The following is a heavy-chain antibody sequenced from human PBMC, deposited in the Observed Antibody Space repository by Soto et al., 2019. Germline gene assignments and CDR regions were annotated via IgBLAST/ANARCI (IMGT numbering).Heavy chain of an antibody. V-gene: IGHV3-64*01. CDR1: GFTFSSYA. CDR2: ISSNGGST. CDR3: ARDADPTPPTTGERSRAFDI. D-gene: IGHD7-27*01. J-gene: IGHJ3*02. Sequence: GGSLRLSCAASGFTFSSYAMHWVRQAPGKGLEYVSAISSNGGSTYYANSVKGRFTISRDNSKNTLYLQMGSLRAEDRAVYYGARDADPTPPTTGERSRAFDIWGQGTMVTVSS.